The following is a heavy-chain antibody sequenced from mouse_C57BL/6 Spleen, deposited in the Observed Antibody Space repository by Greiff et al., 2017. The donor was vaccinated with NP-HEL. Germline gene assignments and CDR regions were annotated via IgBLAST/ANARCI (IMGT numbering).Heavy chain of an antibody. Sequence: VQLQQSGAELVRPGASVKLSCTASGFNIKDDYMHWVKQRPDQGLAWIGWIDPENGDTEYASKFQGKATITADTSSNTAYLQLSSLTSEDTAVYYCTRGITTVPFAYWGQGTLVTVSA. V-gene: IGHV14-4*01. CDR1: GFNIKDDY. CDR3: TRGITTVPFAY. D-gene: IGHD1-1*01. J-gene: IGHJ3*01. CDR2: IDPENGDT.